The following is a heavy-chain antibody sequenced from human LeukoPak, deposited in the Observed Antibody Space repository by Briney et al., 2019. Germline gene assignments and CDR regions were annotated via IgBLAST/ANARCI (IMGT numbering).Heavy chain of an antibody. Sequence: GGSLRLSCAASGFTFSSYGMHWVRQAPGKGLEWVAVIWYDGNNKYYADSVKGRFTISRDNSKNTLYLQMNSLRAEDTAVYYCARGGNYDSRLDYWGQGTLVTVSS. CDR1: GFTFSSYG. CDR2: IWYDGNNK. J-gene: IGHJ4*02. CDR3: ARGGNYDSRLDY. V-gene: IGHV3-33*01. D-gene: IGHD3-22*01.